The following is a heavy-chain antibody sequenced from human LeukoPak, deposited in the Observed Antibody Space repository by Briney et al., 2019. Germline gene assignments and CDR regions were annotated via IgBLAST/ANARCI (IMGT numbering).Heavy chain of an antibody. Sequence: SETLSLTCTLSGASISSGGYYWSWIRQHRAKGLEWIGYIYYSGSTYYNPSLKSRGTISVDTAKNQFSLKLSSVTAADTAVYYCARTRPDSSGYYRPFDYWGQGTLVTVSS. J-gene: IGHJ4*02. CDR1: GASISSGGYY. V-gene: IGHV4-31*03. D-gene: IGHD3-22*01. CDR3: ARTRPDSSGYYRPFDY. CDR2: IYYSGST.